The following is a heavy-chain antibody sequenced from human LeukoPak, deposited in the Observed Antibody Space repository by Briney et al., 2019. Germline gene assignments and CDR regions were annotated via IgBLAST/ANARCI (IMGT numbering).Heavy chain of an antibody. J-gene: IGHJ4*02. CDR1: GGSISNYY. D-gene: IGHD3-22*01. Sequence: PSETLSLTCTVSGGSISNYYWDWIRQPPGKGLEWIGSIYHSGITYYNPSLQSRVTISVDTSKNNFSLTLNSVTAADTAVYYCARSLDYYDSSGQNYWGQGILVTVSS. CDR2: IYHSGIT. CDR3: ARSLDYYDSSGQNY. V-gene: IGHV4-38-2*02.